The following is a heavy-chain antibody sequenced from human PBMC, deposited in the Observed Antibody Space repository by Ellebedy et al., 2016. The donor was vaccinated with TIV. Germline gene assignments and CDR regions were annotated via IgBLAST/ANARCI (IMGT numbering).Heavy chain of an antibody. V-gene: IGHV3-21*01. Sequence: PGGSLRLSCAASGFTFSGSAMHWVRQAPGKGLEWVSSISSSSSYIYYADSVKGRFTISRDNAKNSLYLQMNSLRAEDTAVYYCAILDWRIYSDSSPARGYWGQGTLVTVSS. J-gene: IGHJ4*02. CDR1: GFTFSGSA. D-gene: IGHD6-6*01. CDR2: ISSSSSYI. CDR3: AILDWRIYSDSSPARGY.